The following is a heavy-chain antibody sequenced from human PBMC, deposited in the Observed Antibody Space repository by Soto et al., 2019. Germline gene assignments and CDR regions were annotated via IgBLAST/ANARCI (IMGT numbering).Heavy chain of an antibody. V-gene: IGHV1-8*01. J-gene: IGHJ5*02. Sequence: ASVKVSCKASESTFMNCDISWVRQATGQGLERMGWMNPNSGNTGYALKFQGRVSMTRNTSIYTVYLELSSLASDDTAVYYCVRMASSGTLNWFDPWGQGTLVTVSS. CDR1: ESTFMNCD. CDR2: MNPNSGNT. CDR3: VRMASSGTLNWFDP. D-gene: IGHD1-1*01.